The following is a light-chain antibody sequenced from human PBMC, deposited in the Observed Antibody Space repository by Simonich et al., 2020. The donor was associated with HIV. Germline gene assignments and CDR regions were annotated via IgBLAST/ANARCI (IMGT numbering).Light chain of an antibody. J-gene: IGLJ2*01. V-gene: IGLV6-57*01. Sequence: NFMLTQPHSVSESPGKTVTISCTRISGSIARNYVQCYQQRPGSSPTTVLYYYNQSPSWVPDLFAGSIDRSSNSASLPISGLKTEDEADYYCQSYDSSIRVFGGGTKVTVL. CDR1: SGSIARNY. CDR2: YYN. CDR3: QSYDSSIRV.